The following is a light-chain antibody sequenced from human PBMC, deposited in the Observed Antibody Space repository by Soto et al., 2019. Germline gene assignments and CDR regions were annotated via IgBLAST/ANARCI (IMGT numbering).Light chain of an antibody. Sequence: QSVLTQPPSASGTPGQRVTISCSGSTSDIGTNSVFWYQQLPGTAPKLLIYWSNRRPSGVPDRFSGSKSGTSGSLTISGLRSEDEGEYYCSAWDESLSVRLFGGGTQLTVL. CDR3: SAWDESLSVRL. V-gene: IGLV1-47*01. CDR2: WSN. CDR1: TSDIGTNS. J-gene: IGLJ3*02.